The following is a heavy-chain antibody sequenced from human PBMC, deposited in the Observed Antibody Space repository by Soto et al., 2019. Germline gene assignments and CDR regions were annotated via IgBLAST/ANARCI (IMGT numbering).Heavy chain of an antibody. CDR2: IYHSGST. D-gene: IGHD2-2*01. Sequence: PSGTLSLTCSVSGGSMRGYSGSWIRQPPGKGLEWIGYIYHSGSTYYNPSLKSRVTISVDRSKNQFSLKLSSVTAADTAVYYCARVPDRWGQGTLVTVSS. V-gene: IGHV4-30-2*01. CDR3: ARVPDR. CDR1: GGSMRGYS. J-gene: IGHJ5*02.